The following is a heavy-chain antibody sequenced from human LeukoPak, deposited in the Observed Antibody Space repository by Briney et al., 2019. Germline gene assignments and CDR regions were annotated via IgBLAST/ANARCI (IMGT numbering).Heavy chain of an antibody. CDR3: AKSSAYYYYYGMDV. Sequence: GGSLRLSCAASGFTFSSYAMSWVRQAPGKGLEWVSSISGSGGSTYYADSVKGRFTISRGNSKNTLYLQMNSLRAEDTAVYYCAKSSAYYYYYGMDVWGQGTTVTVSS. CDR1: GFTFSSYA. V-gene: IGHV3-23*01. J-gene: IGHJ6*02. CDR2: ISGSGGST.